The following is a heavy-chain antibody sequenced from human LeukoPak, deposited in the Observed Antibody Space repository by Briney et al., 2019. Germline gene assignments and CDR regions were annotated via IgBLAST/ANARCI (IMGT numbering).Heavy chain of an antibody. V-gene: IGHV4-4*07. CDR2: IYTSGST. D-gene: IGHD2-2*01. J-gene: IGHJ4*02. Sequence: SETLSLTCTVSGGSISSYYWSWIRQPAGKGLEWIGRIYTSGSTNYNPSLKSRVTMSVDTSKNQFSLKLSSVTAVDTAVYYCAISLGYCSSTSCYWDDYWGQGTLVTVSS. CDR1: GGSISSYY. CDR3: AISLGYCSSTSCYWDDY.